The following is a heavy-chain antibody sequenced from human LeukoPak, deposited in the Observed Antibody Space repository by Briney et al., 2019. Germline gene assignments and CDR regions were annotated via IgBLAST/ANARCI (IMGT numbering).Heavy chain of an antibody. V-gene: IGHV3-9*01. CDR3: AKDISSGGVDSFDI. CDR1: GFTFDDYA. Sequence: GRSLRLSCAASGFTFDDYAMHWVRQAPGKGLEWVSGISWNGGIIGYADSVKGRFTISRDNAKNSLYLQMNSLRAEDTALYYCAKDISSGGVDSFDIWGQGTVVTVSS. CDR2: ISWNGGII. D-gene: IGHD3-16*01. J-gene: IGHJ3*02.